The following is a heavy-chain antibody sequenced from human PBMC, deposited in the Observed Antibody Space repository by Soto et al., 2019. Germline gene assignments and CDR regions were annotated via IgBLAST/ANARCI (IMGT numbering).Heavy chain of an antibody. J-gene: IGHJ4*02. CDR2: ISGSGGST. Sequence: SLRLSCAASGFTFSSYAMSWVRQAPGKGLEWVSAISGSGGSTYYADSVKGRFTISRDNSKNTLYLQMNSLRAEDTAVYYCAKDNYDSRGYYPTPFDYWGQGTLVTVSS. CDR3: AKDNYDSRGYYPTPFDY. V-gene: IGHV3-23*01. D-gene: IGHD3-22*01. CDR1: GFTFSSYA.